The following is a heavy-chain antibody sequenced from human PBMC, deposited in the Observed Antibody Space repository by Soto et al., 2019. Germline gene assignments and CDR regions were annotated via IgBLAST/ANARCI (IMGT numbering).Heavy chain of an antibody. CDR1: GFSFSSYA. D-gene: IGHD3-3*01. CDR3: ARSITIFAVVSSNDAFDI. CDR2: ISNDGSNK. V-gene: IGHV3-30-3*01. Sequence: QVQLVESGGGVVQPGRSLRLSCAASGFSFSSYALHWVRQAPGKGLDWVAVISNDGSNKYYADSVRGRFTISRGNSKNTLYLQMNSLRAEDTAVYYCARSITIFAVVSSNDAFDIWGQGTMVTVSS. J-gene: IGHJ3*02.